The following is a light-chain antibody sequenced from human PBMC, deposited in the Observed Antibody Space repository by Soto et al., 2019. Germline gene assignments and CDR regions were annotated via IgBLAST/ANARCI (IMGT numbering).Light chain of an antibody. CDR2: DVS. CDR3: CSYAGSYFYV. Sequence: QSVLTQPRSVSGSPGQSVTISCTGTSSDVGGYNYVSWYQQHPGKAPKLMIYDVSKRPSGAPDRFSGSKSGNTASLTISGLQAEDEADYYCCSYAGSYFYVFGTGTKVTVL. CDR1: SSDVGGYNY. J-gene: IGLJ1*01. V-gene: IGLV2-11*01.